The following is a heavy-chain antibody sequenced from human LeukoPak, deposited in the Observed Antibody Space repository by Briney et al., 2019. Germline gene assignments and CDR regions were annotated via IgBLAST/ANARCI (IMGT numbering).Heavy chain of an antibody. V-gene: IGHV3-13*01. CDR2: ITIAGDT. CDR1: GFTFSRYD. D-gene: IGHD4-17*01. J-gene: IGHJ2*01. Sequence: GGSLRLSCAASGFTFSRYDMHWVRQAAGKGVGWVSAITIAGDTYYPGSVKGRFTISRENAKNSLYLQMNSLRAGDAAVYCCARTTVTTGPYWYFDLWGRGTLVTVSS. CDR3: ARTTVTTGPYWYFDL.